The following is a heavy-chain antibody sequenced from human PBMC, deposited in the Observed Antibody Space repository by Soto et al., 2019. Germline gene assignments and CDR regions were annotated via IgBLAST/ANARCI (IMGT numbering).Heavy chain of an antibody. CDR2: IYYSGST. V-gene: IGHV4-30-4*01. J-gene: IGHJ5*02. Sequence: QVQLQESGPGLVKPSQTLSLTCTVSGGSISSGDYYWSWIRQPPGKGLEWIGDIYYSGSTYYNPSLNSRLTISVYTSKNQFSLKLSSVTAVDTPVYYCASPGPCTNGVCYTLFDPSGQGTLVTVSS. CDR3: ASPGPCTNGVCYTLFDP. D-gene: IGHD2-8*01. CDR1: GGSISSGDYY.